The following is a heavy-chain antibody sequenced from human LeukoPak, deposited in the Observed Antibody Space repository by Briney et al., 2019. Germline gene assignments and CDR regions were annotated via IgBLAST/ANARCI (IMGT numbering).Heavy chain of an antibody. CDR3: ARVRGGSGRSYTADAFDI. CDR2: IYNDGSST. V-gene: IGHV3-74*01. D-gene: IGHD1-26*01. CDR1: GFTFSNYW. Sequence: GGSLRLSCAASGFTFSNYWMHWVRQAPGKGLVWVSRIYNDGSSTSYADSVKGRFTISRDNAKSTLYLQMNSLRAEDTAVYYCARVRGGSGRSYTADAFDIWGQGTMVTVSS. J-gene: IGHJ3*02.